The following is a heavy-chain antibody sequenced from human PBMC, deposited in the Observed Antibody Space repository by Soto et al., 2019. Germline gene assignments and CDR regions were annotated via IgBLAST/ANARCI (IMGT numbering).Heavy chain of an antibody. Sequence: EVQLLESGGGLVQPGGSLRLSCAASGFTFSSYAMTWVRQAPGKGLDWVAAITDSGGTTHYADSVKGRFTISRDNSKNTVYLQMSSLRAEDTAVYYCTLYGSGVTCSGHWGQGTLVTVSS. CDR3: TLYGSGVTCSGH. CDR1: GFTFSSYA. CDR2: ITDSGGTT. D-gene: IGHD2-15*01. V-gene: IGHV3-23*01. J-gene: IGHJ4*02.